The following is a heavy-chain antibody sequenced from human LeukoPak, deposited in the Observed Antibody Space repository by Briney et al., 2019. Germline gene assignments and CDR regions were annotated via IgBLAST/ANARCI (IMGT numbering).Heavy chain of an antibody. V-gene: IGHV3-33*08. CDR3: ARTGDTERFDY. D-gene: IGHD5-18*01. J-gene: IGHJ4*02. CDR1: GFTFSNFG. CDR2: IRYDGSKK. Sequence: PGRSLRLSCAASGFTFSNFGMHWVRQAPGKGLEWVALIRYDGSKKDYADSVKGRFTISRDNSKNTLYLQMDSLRAEDTAMYYCARTGDTERFDYWGQGTLVTVSS.